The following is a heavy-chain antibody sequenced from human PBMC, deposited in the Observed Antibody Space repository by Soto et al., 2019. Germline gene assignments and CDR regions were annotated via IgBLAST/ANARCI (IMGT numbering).Heavy chain of an antibody. CDR2: IYPGDSDT. V-gene: IGHV5-51*01. Sequence: GESLKISCKGSGYSFTSYWIGWVRQMPGKGLEWMGIIYPGDSDTRYSPSFQGQVTISADKSISTAYPQWSSLKASDTAMYYCARHSLGDFWSGYTTPFDYWGQGTLVTVSS. D-gene: IGHD3-3*01. CDR3: ARHSLGDFWSGYTTPFDY. CDR1: GYSFTSYW. J-gene: IGHJ4*02.